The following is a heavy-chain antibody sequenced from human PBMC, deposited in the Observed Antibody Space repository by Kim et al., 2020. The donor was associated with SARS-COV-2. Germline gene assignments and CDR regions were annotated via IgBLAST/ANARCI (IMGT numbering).Heavy chain of an antibody. J-gene: IGHJ4*02. CDR3: AREQRLSKETASIDH. Sequence: ADPGRGRFTISRDKAKNSLYLQIDSLRAEDTAIYYCAREQRLSKETASIDHWGQGTLVTVSS. D-gene: IGHD6-25*01. V-gene: IGHV3-21*06.